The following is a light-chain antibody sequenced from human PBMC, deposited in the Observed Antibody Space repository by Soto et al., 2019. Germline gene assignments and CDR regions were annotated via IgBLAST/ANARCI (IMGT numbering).Light chain of an antibody. CDR2: AAS. Sequence: EIVLTQSPGTLSLSPGERATLSCRASQSVSSRNLAWYQQKPGQAPRLLIYAASSRATGIPDRFSGSGSGTDFTLTISRLEPEDFAVYYCQQYDSSLYTFGQGTKLEIK. J-gene: IGKJ2*01. CDR1: QSVSSRN. V-gene: IGKV3-20*01. CDR3: QQYDSSLYT.